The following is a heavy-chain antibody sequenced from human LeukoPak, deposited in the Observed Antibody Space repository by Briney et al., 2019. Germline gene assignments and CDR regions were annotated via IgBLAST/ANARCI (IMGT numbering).Heavy chain of an antibody. CDR2: IIPIFGTT. CDR1: GGTFSRNA. Sequence: ASVKVSCKASGGTFSRNAISWVRQAPGQGLEWMGGIIPIFGTTNYAQKFQGRVTITADESTSTAYMELSSLRSEDTAVYYCARPRGGYSYGYDYWGQGTLVTVSS. D-gene: IGHD5-18*01. CDR3: ARPRGGYSYGYDY. J-gene: IGHJ4*02. V-gene: IGHV1-69*13.